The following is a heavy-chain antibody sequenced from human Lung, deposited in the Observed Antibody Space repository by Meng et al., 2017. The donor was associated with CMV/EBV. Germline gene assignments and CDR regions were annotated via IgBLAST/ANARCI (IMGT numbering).Heavy chain of an antibody. J-gene: IGHJ5*02. CDR3: ARGGSSSWSRRYNWFDP. V-gene: IGHV1-69*05. CDR1: GCSISSYA. Sequence: SVXVSXKASGCSISSYAISWVRQAPGQGLEWMGGISPIFGTANYAQKFQGRVTITTDESTSTAYMELSSLRSEDTAVYYCARGGSSSWSRRYNWFDPWGQGTLVTVSS. CDR2: ISPIFGTA. D-gene: IGHD6-13*01.